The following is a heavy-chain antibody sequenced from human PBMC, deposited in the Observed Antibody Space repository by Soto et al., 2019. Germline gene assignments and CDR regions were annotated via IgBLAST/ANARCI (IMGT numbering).Heavy chain of an antibody. CDR2: ISYDGSNK. CDR3: AKIAVAAHYYYYGMDV. Sequence: QVQLVESGGGVVQPGRSLRLSCAASGFTFSSYDMHWVRQAPGKGLEWVAVISYDGSNKYYADSVKGRFTISRDNSKNXLYLQMNSLRAEDTAVYYCAKIAVAAHYYYYGMDVWGQGTTVTVSS. D-gene: IGHD6-19*01. CDR1: GFTFSSYD. V-gene: IGHV3-30*18. J-gene: IGHJ6*02.